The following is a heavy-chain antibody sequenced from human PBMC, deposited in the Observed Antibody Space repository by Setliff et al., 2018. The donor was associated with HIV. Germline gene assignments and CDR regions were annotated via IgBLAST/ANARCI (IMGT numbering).Heavy chain of an antibody. CDR3: ARRSGSSSLKGVHYYYYYYMDV. D-gene: IGHD6-13*01. V-gene: IGHV3-30*04. CDR2: ITYDGSET. CDR1: GFTFDTYA. Sequence: GGSLRLSCSASGFTFDTYAMHWVRQAPGKGLEWVSFITYDGSETSYADSVKGRFIISRDNTRNSVYLQMDSLRVDDTAVFYCARRSGSSSLKGVHYYYYYYMDVWGKGTTVTVS. J-gene: IGHJ6*03.